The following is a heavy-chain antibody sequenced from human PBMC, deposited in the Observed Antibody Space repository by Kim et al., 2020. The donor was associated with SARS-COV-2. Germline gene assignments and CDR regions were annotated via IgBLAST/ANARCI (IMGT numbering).Heavy chain of an antibody. J-gene: IGHJ4*02. CDR3: ARGVAGAVFDD. CDR1: SGSINNYY. D-gene: IGHD3-3*01. V-gene: IGHV4-4*07. Sequence: SETLSLTCTVSSGSINNYYWNWIRQPAGKGLEWIGRSYSSGSTNYNPSLKSRVTMSIDTSKKQFSLKLNSVKAADTAVYFCARGVAGAVFDDWGQGTL. CDR2: SYSSGST.